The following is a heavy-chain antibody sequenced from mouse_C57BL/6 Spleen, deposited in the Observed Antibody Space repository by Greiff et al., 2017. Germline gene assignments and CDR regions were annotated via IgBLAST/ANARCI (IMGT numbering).Heavy chain of an antibody. J-gene: IGHJ2*01. Sequence: QVQLQQPGAELVKPGASVKMSCKASGYTFTSYWITWVKQRPGQGLEWIGDIYPGSGSTNYNEKFKSKATLTVDKYPSTAYMQLSSLTSEDSAVYYCARGGYYDYDVNYFDYWGQGTTLTVSS. CDR3: ARGGYYDYDVNYFDY. CDR1: GYTFTSYW. D-gene: IGHD2-4*01. CDR2: IYPGSGST. V-gene: IGHV1-55*01.